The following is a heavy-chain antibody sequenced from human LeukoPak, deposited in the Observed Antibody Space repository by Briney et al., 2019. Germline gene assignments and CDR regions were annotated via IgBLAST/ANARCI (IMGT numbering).Heavy chain of an antibody. CDR3: AKGISSQKIDWFDP. CDR1: GFTFSSYA. D-gene: IGHD2-15*01. J-gene: IGHJ5*02. V-gene: IGHV3-23*01. Sequence: GGSLRLSCAASGFTFSSYAMSWVRQAPGKGLEWISSITGSGANTFYADSVKGRVTISRDNSENMLHLQVNSLRAEDTAIYYCAKGISSQKIDWFDPWGRGTLVTVSS. CDR2: ITGSGANT.